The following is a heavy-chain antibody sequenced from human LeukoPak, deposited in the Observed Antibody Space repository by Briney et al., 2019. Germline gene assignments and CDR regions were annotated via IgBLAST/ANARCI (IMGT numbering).Heavy chain of an antibody. CDR3: AKIPDYYDTSGNAF. D-gene: IGHD3-22*01. V-gene: IGHV3-23*01. Sequence: GGSLRLSCAASGLTFRSYAMSWVRQAPGKGLEWVSRISSTSAYTSYADSVKGRFTISRDNSKSTLCLQVNSLRAEDTAVYYCAKIPDYYDTSGNAFWGQGTLVTVSS. J-gene: IGHJ4*02. CDR2: ISSTSAYT. CDR1: GLTFRSYA.